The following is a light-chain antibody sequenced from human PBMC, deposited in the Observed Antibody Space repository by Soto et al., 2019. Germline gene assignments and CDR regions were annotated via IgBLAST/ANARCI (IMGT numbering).Light chain of an antibody. V-gene: IGKV3D-20*02. CDR3: QQRSNWPIT. CDR2: GAS. J-gene: IGKJ5*01. Sequence: EIVLTQSPDTLSLSPGERATLSCRTSQSVNSNYLAWYQQKPAQAPRLLIYGASSRATGIPDRFSGSGSGTDFTLTISSLEPEDFAVYYCQQRSNWPITFGQGTRLEI. CDR1: QSVNSNY.